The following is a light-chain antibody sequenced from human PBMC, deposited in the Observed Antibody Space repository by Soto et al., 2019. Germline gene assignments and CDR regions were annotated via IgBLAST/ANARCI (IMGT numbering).Light chain of an antibody. V-gene: IGLV2-8*01. CDR3: MSYAGGNRFV. CDR2: QVT. J-gene: IGLJ1*01. CDR1: INDVGGYNY. Sequence: QFALTQPPSASGSPGQSVPISCAGTINDVGGYNYVSCYQQHPGKVPQLMIFQVTKRPSGVPDRFSASKSDTTASLTISGLQAEDEGDYYCMSYAGGNRFVFGTGNKLTVL.